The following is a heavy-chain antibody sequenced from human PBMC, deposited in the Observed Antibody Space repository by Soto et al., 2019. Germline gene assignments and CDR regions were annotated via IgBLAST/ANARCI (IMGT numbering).Heavy chain of an antibody. CDR3: TTAEPDNWKRHSSYYYGMDV. Sequence: EVQLLESGGGLVQPGGFLRLSCAASGFTFSSNAMSWVRQAPGKGLEWVSGISGSGGSTYYADSVKGRFTISRDNSRNTLYLQMNSLRADDTAVYYCTTAEPDNWKRHSSYYYGMDVWGQGTTVTVSS. J-gene: IGHJ6*02. CDR1: GFTFSSNA. D-gene: IGHD1-20*01. V-gene: IGHV3-23*01. CDR2: ISGSGGST.